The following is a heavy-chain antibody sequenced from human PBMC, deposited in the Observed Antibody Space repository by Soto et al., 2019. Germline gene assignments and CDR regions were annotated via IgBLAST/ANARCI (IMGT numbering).Heavy chain of an antibody. CDR2: ISPSGTT. CDR3: ARAPKVSGSAQTRPDF. V-gene: IGHV4-34*01. J-gene: IGHJ4*02. CDR1: SGSLSGYY. D-gene: IGHD6-6*01. Sequence: SDTLSLACSLYSGSLSGYYWSWIRQPPGKGLEWIGEISPSGTTNYSPSLKSRVSISVDTSKNQFSLNLTSLTAADTAVYYCARAPKVSGSAQTRPDFWGQGSLVTVSS.